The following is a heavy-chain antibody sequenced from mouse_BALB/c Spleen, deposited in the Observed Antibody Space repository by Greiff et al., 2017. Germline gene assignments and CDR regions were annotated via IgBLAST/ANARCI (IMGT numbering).Heavy chain of an antibody. CDR2: IWSGGST. CDR1: GFSLTSYG. V-gene: IGHV2-2*02. Sequence: VHLVESGPGLVQPSQCLSITCTVSGFSLTSYGVHWVRQSPGKGLEWLGVIWSGGSTDYNAAFISRLSISKDNSKSQVFFKMNSLQANDTAIYYCAREWDYDVALFAYWGQGTLVTVSA. CDR3: AREWDYDVALFAY. J-gene: IGHJ3*01. D-gene: IGHD2-4*01.